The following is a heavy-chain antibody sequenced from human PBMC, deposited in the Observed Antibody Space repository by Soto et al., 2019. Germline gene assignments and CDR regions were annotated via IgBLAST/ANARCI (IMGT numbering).Heavy chain of an antibody. Sequence: EVQLLESGGGLVQPGGSLRLSCAASGFTFSSHAMSWVRQAPGKGLEWVSAISGSGGSTYYADSVKGRFTISRDNSKNTLYLQMNSLRAEDTAVYYGARRVRGVLNWFDPWGQGTLVTVSS. CDR1: GFTFSSHA. D-gene: IGHD3-10*01. CDR2: ISGSGGST. J-gene: IGHJ5*02. CDR3: ARRVRGVLNWFDP. V-gene: IGHV3-23*01.